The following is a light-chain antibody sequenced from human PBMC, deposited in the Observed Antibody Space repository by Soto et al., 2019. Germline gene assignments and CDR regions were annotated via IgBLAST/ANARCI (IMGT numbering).Light chain of an antibody. Sequence: EIVLTQSPATLSLSPGERATLSCRASQSVSSYLAWYQQRPGQAPRLLIYDASNRATGIPARFSGSGSGTDFTLTISGLEPEDFALYYCQQRNNWRGGFGPGTKVDIK. CDR1: QSVSSY. CDR3: QQRNNWRGG. V-gene: IGKV3-11*01. CDR2: DAS. J-gene: IGKJ3*01.